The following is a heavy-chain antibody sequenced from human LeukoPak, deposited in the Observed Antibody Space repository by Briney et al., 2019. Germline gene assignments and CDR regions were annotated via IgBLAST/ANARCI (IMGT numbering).Heavy chain of an antibody. V-gene: IGHV3-23*01. Sequence: GGSLRLSCAASGFTFSSFDMGWVRQAPGKGLEWVSTISGSGGSTYYADSVKGRFTISRDNSKNTLYLQMNSLRADDTAVFYCARDRGTYYFDTTSHYDAFDVWGHGTMVAVSS. CDR3: ARDRGTYYFDTTSHYDAFDV. CDR2: ISGSGGST. CDR1: GFTFSSFD. J-gene: IGHJ3*01. D-gene: IGHD3-22*01.